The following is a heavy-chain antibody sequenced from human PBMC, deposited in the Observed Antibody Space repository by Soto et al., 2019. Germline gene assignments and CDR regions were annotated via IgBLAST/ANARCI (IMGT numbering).Heavy chain of an antibody. CDR3: ARDSTNIVVVPAATVFGMDV. V-gene: IGHV1-2*04. CDR2: INPNSGGT. D-gene: IGHD2-2*01. J-gene: IGHJ6*02. CDR1: GYSFTSHY. Sequence: SLVKVSCKSIGYSFTSHYIHCLRQAPGQGLEWMGWINPNSGGTNYAQKFQGWVTMTRDTSISTAYMELSRLRSDDTAVYYCARDSTNIVVVPAATVFGMDVWG.